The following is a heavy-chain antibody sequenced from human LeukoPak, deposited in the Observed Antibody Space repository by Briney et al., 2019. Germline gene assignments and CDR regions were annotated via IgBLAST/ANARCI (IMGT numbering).Heavy chain of an antibody. CDR3: ARDEYYYDSGGSYYFDY. CDR1: GGAISSSNW. V-gene: IGHV4-4*02. Sequence: SETLSLTCAVSGGAISSSNWWSWIRQPPGKGLEWIGEIYHSGSTNYNPSLKSRVTISVDKSKTQFSLKLSSVTAADTAVYFCARDEYYYDSGGSYYFDYWGQGTLVTVSS. J-gene: IGHJ4*02. CDR2: IYHSGST. D-gene: IGHD3-22*01.